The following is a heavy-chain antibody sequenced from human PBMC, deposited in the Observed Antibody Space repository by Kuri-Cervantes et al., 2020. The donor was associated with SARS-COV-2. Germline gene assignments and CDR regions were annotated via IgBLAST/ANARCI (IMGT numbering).Heavy chain of an antibody. CDR1: GFIFSDYY. V-gene: IGHV3-11*04. J-gene: IGHJ4*02. D-gene: IGHD7-27*01. CDR2: IGPSGTTK. Sequence: GGSLRLSCTASGFIFSDYYMTWIRQAPGKGLEWVSNIGPSGTTKYYADSVKGRFTISRDNAKNSLYPQMSSLRAEDTAVYYCARDLRLGKSLDYWSQGTLVTVSS. CDR3: ARDLRLGKSLDY.